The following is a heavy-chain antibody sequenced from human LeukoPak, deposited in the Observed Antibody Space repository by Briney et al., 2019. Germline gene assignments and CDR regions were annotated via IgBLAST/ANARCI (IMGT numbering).Heavy chain of an antibody. CDR2: INPKSGAT. J-gene: IGHJ4*02. CDR1: GYTFIDYY. V-gene: IGHV1-2*02. D-gene: IGHD2-8*01. Sequence: ASVKVSCKASGYTFIDYYIIWMRQAPGRGLEYMGWINPKSGATRNGQKFQGRITMTRDTSVKTAHMDLGTLTSDDAAIYFCARGSAVSCTNSTCHAPLDYWGQGTLVTVSS. CDR3: ARGSAVSCTNSTCHAPLDY.